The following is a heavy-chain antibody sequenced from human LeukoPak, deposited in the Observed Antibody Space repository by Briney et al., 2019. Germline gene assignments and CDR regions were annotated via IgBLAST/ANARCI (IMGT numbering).Heavy chain of an antibody. Sequence: SVKVSCKASGGTFSSYAISWVRQAPGQGLEWMGRIIPILGIANYAQKFQGRVTITADKSTSTAYMELSSLRSEDTAAYYCARDENDSSGYYYYYYGMDVWGQGTTVTVSS. J-gene: IGHJ6*02. V-gene: IGHV1-69*04. CDR2: IIPILGIA. CDR3: ARDENDSSGYYYYYYGMDV. CDR1: GGTFSSYA. D-gene: IGHD3-22*01.